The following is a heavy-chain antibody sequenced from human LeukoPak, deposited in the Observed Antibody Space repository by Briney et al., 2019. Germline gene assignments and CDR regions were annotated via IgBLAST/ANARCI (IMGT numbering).Heavy chain of an antibody. J-gene: IGHJ4*02. CDR1: GYSISSGYY. V-gene: IGHV4-38-2*02. CDR3: ARGGGSGWSQGINFDY. Sequence: SETLSLTCTVSGYSISSGYYWGWIRQPPGQGLEWIGSIYHSGSTYYNPSLKSRVTISVDTSKNQFSLKLSSVTAADTAVYYCARGGGSGWSQGINFDYWGQGTLVTVSS. D-gene: IGHD6-19*01. CDR2: IYHSGST.